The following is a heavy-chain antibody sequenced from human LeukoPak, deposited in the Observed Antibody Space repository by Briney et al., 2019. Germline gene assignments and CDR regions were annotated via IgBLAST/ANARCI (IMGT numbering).Heavy chain of an antibody. CDR1: GFTFSSYA. D-gene: IGHD6-13*01. CDR2: ISGSGGST. J-gene: IGHJ4*02. V-gene: IGHV3-23*01. Sequence: GGSLRLSCAASGFTFSSYAMSWVRQAPGKGLEWVSAISGSGGSTYYADSVKGQFTISRDNSKNTLYLQMNSLRAEDTAVYYCAKDIQDSSSWYRGEIDYWGQGTLVTVSS. CDR3: AKDIQDSSSWYRGEIDY.